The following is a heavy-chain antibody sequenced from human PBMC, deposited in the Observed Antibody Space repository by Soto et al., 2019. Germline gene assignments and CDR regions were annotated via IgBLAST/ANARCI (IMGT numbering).Heavy chain of an antibody. CDR1: GDTFDTFA. V-gene: IGHV1-69*12. CDR2: IIPIFRTP. D-gene: IGHD1-1*01. J-gene: IGHJ6*02. CDR3: ARNKDREQLGGNYYYSLDV. Sequence: QVQLVQSGAEVLKPGSSVKVSCKASGDTFDTFAISWVRQAPGQELEWMGGIIPIFRTPDYAQKVQGRVTITADVSTSTAYMERSSLRSEDTAVYYCARNKDREQLGGNYYYSLDVWGQGTTVTVSS.